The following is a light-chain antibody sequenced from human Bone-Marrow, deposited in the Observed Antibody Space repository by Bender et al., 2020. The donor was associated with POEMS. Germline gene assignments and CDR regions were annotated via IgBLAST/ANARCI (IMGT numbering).Light chain of an antibody. CDR2: DVS. J-gene: IGLJ3*02. Sequence: QSALTQPASVSGSPGQSITISCTGTSSDVGTYHYVSWYQQHPGKAPKLMIYDVSDRPSGISYRFSGSKSGNTASVTISGLQAEDEADYYCSSYTTSSHVLFGGGTKLTVL. V-gene: IGLV2-14*03. CDR1: SSDVGTYHY. CDR3: SSYTTSSHVL.